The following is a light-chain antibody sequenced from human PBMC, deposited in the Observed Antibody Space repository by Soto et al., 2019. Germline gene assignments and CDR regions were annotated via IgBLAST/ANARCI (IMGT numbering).Light chain of an antibody. Sequence: QSALTQPRSVSGSPGQSVTISCTGTSSDVGGYNSVSWYQQHPGKAPRLMIYGVNERPSGVPDRFSGSKSGNTASLTISGLQAEDEADYYCFSYVDAFTFVFGTGTKVTVL. V-gene: IGLV2-11*01. CDR1: SSDVGGYNS. CDR3: FSYVDAFTFV. CDR2: GVN. J-gene: IGLJ1*01.